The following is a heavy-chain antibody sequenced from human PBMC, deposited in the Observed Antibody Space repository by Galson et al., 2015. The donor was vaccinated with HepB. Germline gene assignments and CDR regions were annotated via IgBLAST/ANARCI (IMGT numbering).Heavy chain of an antibody. J-gene: IGHJ4*02. CDR2: ISYDGGTT. CDR1: GISFDSYA. Sequence: SLRLSCATSGISFDSYAMHWVRQAPGKGLEWMAVISYDGGTTFHADSVKGRFTISRDNSGKTLYLQMNSLRSDDTAIYYCAYASGRVLSYFEYWGQGTLVTVSS. V-gene: IGHV3-30*14. CDR3: AYASGRVLSYFEY. D-gene: IGHD3-10*01.